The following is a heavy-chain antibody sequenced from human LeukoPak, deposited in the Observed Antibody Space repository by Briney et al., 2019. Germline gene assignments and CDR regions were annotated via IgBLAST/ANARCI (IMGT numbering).Heavy chain of an antibody. CDR3: ARDKPRGSYYGSIFDS. J-gene: IGHJ5*01. Sequence: GGSLRLSCEASGFTFSSYWMSWVRQAPGKGLEWVANIRDDGGEIYYVDSVEGRFTISRDNAKSSLFLQMNSLRAEDAAVYYCARDKPRGSYYGSIFDSWGQGTLVTFSS. CDR2: IRDDGGEI. D-gene: IGHD1-26*01. CDR1: GFTFSSYW. V-gene: IGHV3-7*01.